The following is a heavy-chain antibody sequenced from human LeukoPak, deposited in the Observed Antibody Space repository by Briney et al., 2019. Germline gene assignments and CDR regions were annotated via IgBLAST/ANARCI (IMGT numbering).Heavy chain of an antibody. CDR3: AKDGSSGYYYAYFDY. V-gene: IGHV3-23*01. D-gene: IGHD3-22*01. J-gene: IGHJ4*02. CDR2: ISGSGGST. Sequence: GGSLRLSCAASGFTVSSYAMSWVRQAPGKGLEWVSAISGSGGSTYYADSVKGRFTISRDNSKNTLYLQMNSLRAEDTAVYYCAKDGSSGYYYAYFDYWGQGTLVTVSS. CDR1: GFTVSSYA.